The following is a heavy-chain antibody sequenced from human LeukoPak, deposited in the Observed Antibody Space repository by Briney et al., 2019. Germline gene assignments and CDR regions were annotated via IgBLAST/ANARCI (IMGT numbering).Heavy chain of an antibody. J-gene: IGHJ4*02. CDR1: GFTFSSYA. CDR2: ISGSGGST. CDR3: ARDLPVHLNGDQYSGFDY. Sequence: PGGSLRLSCAASGFTFSSYAMSWVRQAPGKGLEWVSAISGSGGSTYYADSVKGRFTISRDNSKNTLYLQMNSLRAEDTAVYYCARDLPVHLNGDQYSGFDYWGQGTLVTVSS. V-gene: IGHV3-23*01. D-gene: IGHD4-17*01.